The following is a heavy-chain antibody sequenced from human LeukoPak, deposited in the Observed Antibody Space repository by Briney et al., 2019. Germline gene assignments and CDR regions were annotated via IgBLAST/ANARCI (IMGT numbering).Heavy chain of an antibody. CDR3: ARDLRGYSYYYGMDV. Sequence: GASVKVSCKASGYTSTSYYMHWVRQAPGQGLEWMGIINPSGGSTSYAQKFQGRVTMTRDTSTNTVYMELSSLRSEDTAVYYCARDLRGYSYYYGMDVWGQGTTVTVSS. D-gene: IGHD5-12*01. J-gene: IGHJ6*02. CDR2: INPSGGST. CDR1: GYTSTSYY. V-gene: IGHV1-46*01.